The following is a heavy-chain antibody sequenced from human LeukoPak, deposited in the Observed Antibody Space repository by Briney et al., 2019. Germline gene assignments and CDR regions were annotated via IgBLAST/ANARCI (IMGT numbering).Heavy chain of an antibody. J-gene: IGHJ6*02. V-gene: IGHV3-53*01. D-gene: IGHD2-15*01. CDR2: ISAAGGT. Sequence: GGSPRLSCAASGFTVSRNYMSWVRQAPGRGLEWVSIISAAGGTYYVDSVKGRFTISRDNSKNTLYFQMNSLRVEDTGVYYCATRALPGYYYGMDVWGQGTTVTVSS. CDR1: GFTVSRNY. CDR3: ATRALPGYYYGMDV.